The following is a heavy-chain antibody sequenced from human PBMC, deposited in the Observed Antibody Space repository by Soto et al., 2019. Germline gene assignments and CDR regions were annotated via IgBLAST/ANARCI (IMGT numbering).Heavy chain of an antibody. CDR1: GFSLSTSGVG. CDR2: IYWDDEK. Sequence: QITLKESGPTMVKPTQTLTLTCTFSGFSLSTSGVGVDWIRQPPGKALEWLALIYWDDEKRYSPSLKSRLTTIKDTSKNQVVLTMTNMYPVDTAIYYCAHRHTLIAEDAFYIWGQGTMFTVSS. D-gene: IGHD6-13*01. V-gene: IGHV2-5*02. J-gene: IGHJ3*02. CDR3: AHRHTLIAEDAFYI.